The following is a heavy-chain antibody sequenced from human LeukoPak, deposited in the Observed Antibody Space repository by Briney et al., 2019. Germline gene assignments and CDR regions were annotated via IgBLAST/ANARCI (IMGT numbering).Heavy chain of an antibody. CDR2: INPNSGGT. V-gene: IGHV1-2*02. CDR3: AREPSGSGGYDY. D-gene: IGHD3-10*01. CDR1: GYTFTGYY. J-gene: IGHJ4*02. Sequence: AASVKVSCKASGYTFTGYYMHWVRQAPGQGLEWMGWINPNSGGTNYAQKFQGRVTVTRDTSISTDYMEISGLTSDDTALYYCAREPSGSGGYDYRGQGTLVTVSS.